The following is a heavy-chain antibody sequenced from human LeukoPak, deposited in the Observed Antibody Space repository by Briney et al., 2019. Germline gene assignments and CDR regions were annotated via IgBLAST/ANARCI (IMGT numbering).Heavy chain of an antibody. CDR3: ARGMTSYWYFDL. V-gene: IGHV4-38-2*02. CDR2: IYHSGST. J-gene: IGHJ2*01. CDR1: GGSISGYY. Sequence: PSETLSLTCTVSGGSISGYYWGWIRQPPGKGLEWIGSIYHSGSTYYNPSLKSRVTISVDTSKNQFSLKLSSVTAADTAVYYCARGMTSYWYFDLWGRGTLVTVSS.